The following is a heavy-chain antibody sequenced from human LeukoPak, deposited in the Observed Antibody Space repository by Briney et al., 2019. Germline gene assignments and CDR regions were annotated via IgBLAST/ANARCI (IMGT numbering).Heavy chain of an antibody. J-gene: IGHJ4*02. CDR2: ISYIGST. CDR1: ADSFSSHY. D-gene: IGHD2-8*01. V-gene: IGHV4-59*11. CDR3: ARSGTKTNGFDY. Sequence: SETLSLTCAVSADSFSSHYWSWIRQPPGKGLEWIGYISYIGSTNYNPSLKSRVTISIDTSKNQFSLKLSSVTAADTAVYYCARSGTKTNGFDYWGQGTLVTVSS.